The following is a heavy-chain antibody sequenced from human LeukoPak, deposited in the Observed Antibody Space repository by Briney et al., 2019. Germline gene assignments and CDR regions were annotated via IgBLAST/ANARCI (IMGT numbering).Heavy chain of an antibody. D-gene: IGHD3-22*01. CDR3: ARASYYYDSSGYPGYYFDY. V-gene: IGHV1-2*02. CDR2: INPNSGGT. CDR1: GHTFSNYG. J-gene: IGHJ4*02. Sequence: ASVKVSCKASGHTFSNYGITWVRQAPGQGLEWMGWINPNSGGTNYAQKFQGRVTMTRDTSISTAYMELSRLRSDDTAVYYCARASYYYDSSGYPGYYFDYWGQGTLVTVSS.